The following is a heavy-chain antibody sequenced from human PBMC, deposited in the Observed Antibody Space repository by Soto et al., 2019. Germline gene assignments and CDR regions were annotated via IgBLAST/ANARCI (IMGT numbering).Heavy chain of an antibody. D-gene: IGHD5-18*01. CDR1: GGSFSGYY. CDR2: INHSGST. Sequence: QVQLQQWGAGLLKPSETLSLTCAVYGGSFSGYYWSWIRQPPGKGLEWIGEINHSGSTHYNPSLKGLGTITGEKAKNQFAQKLSSGNAADTAVYYCARGGRQLWRGYYFDYWGQGTLVTGSS. CDR3: ARGGRQLWRGYYFDY. J-gene: IGHJ4*02. V-gene: IGHV4-34*01.